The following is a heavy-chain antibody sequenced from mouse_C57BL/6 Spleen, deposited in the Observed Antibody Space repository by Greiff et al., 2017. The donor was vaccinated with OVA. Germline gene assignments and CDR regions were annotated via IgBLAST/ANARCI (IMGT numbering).Heavy chain of an antibody. CDR2: FYPGSGSI. J-gene: IGHJ4*01. Sequence: QVQLQQSGAELVKPGASVKLSCKASGYTFTEYTIHWVKQRSGQGLEWIGWFYPGSGSIKYNEKFKDKATLTADKSSSTVYMELSRLTSEDSAVYFCARHEAALGLRRDYAMDYWGQGTSVTVSS. D-gene: IGHD2-4*01. V-gene: IGHV1-62-2*01. CDR3: ARHEAALGLRRDYAMDY. CDR1: GYTFTEYT.